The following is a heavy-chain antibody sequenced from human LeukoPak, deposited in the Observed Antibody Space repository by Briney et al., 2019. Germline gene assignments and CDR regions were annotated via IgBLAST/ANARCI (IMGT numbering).Heavy chain of an antibody. Sequence: PGGSLRLSCAASGFTFSDYYWGWIRQPPGKGLEWIGSIYYSGSTYYNPSLKSRVTISVDTSKNQFSLKLSSVTAADTAVYYCARHGGPLWFGDYWGQGTLVTVSS. V-gene: IGHV4-39*01. CDR3: ARHGGPLWFGDY. CDR2: IYYSGST. J-gene: IGHJ4*02. D-gene: IGHD3-10*01. CDR1: GFTFSDYY.